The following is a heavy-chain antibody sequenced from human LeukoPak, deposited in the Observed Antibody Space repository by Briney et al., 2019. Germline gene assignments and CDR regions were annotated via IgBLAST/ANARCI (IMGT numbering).Heavy chain of an antibody. CDR3: AKDSITIFGVALDAFDI. J-gene: IGHJ3*02. CDR2: IRYGGSNK. V-gene: IGHV3-30*02. D-gene: IGHD3-3*01. Sequence: GGSLRLSCTASGFTFSSYGMHWVRQAPGKGLEGVAFIRYGGSNKYYADSVKGRFTISRDNSKTTLYLQINSLRAEDTAVYYSAKDSITIFGVALDAFDIWGQGTMVTVSS. CDR1: GFTFSSYG.